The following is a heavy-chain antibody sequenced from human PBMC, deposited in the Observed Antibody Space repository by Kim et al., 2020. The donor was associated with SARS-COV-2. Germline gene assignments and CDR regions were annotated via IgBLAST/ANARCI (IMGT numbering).Heavy chain of an antibody. J-gene: IGHJ4*02. Sequence: IYYADSVRGRFTISRDNAKNSLYLQMNSRRAEDTAVYYCARDLLVGATVYWGQGTLVTVSS. CDR3: ARDLLVGATVY. D-gene: IGHD1-26*01. CDR2: I. V-gene: IGHV3-11*01.